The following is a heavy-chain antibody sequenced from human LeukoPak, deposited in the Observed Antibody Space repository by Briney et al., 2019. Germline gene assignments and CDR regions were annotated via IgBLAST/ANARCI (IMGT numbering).Heavy chain of an antibody. J-gene: IGHJ4*02. CDR3: AREPGRGSYSAPDY. CDR1: GFTFSSYS. V-gene: IGHV3-21*01. CDR2: ISSSSSYI. Sequence: GGSLRLSCAASGFTFSSYSMNWVRQAPGKGLEWVSSISSSSSYIYYADSVKGRFTISRDNAKNSLYLQMNSLRAEDTAVYYCAREPGRGSYSAPDYWGQGTLVTVSS. D-gene: IGHD1-26*01.